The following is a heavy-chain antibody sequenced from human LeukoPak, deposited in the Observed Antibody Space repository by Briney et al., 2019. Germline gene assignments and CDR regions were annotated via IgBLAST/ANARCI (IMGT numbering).Heavy chain of an antibody. CDR2: ITPIIGTT. Sequence: PGASVKVSCKTSGGTLNSHILSWVRQAPGQGLEWMGRITPIIGTTKYAQKFHDRVTITADKSTTTVYMELSSLRSDDTAVYYCTRVNLRGSKYNWFDPWSQGTLVAVSS. D-gene: IGHD1-26*01. CDR3: TRVNLRGSKYNWFDP. CDR1: GGTLNSHI. J-gene: IGHJ5*02. V-gene: IGHV1-69*08.